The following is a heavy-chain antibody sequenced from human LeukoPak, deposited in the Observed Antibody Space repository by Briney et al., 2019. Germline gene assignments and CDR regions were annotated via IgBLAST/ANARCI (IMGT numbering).Heavy chain of an antibody. V-gene: IGHV3-21*01. CDR2: ISSSSSYI. CDR3: ARDLGQYYDTSDNWLDP. CDR1: GFTFSSYS. Sequence: GGSLRLSCAASGFTFSSYSMNWVRQAPGKGLEWVSSISSSSSYIYYADSVKGRFTISRDNAKNSLYLQMNSLRAEDTAVYYCARDLGQYYDTSDNWLDPWGQGNLVTVSS. D-gene: IGHD3-22*01. J-gene: IGHJ5*02.